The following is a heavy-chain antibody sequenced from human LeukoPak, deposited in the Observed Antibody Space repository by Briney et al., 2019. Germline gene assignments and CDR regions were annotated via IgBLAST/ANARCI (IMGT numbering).Heavy chain of an antibody. Sequence: AGGSLRLSCAASGFTFSSYSMNWVRQAPGKGLEWVSYISSSSSTIYYADSVKGRFTISRDNAKNSLYLQMNSLRAEDTAVYYCARGAGYYDILTGDYYYYYMDVWGKGTTVTVSS. CDR2: ISSSSSTI. D-gene: IGHD3-9*01. CDR3: ARGAGYYDILTGDYYYYYMDV. J-gene: IGHJ6*03. CDR1: GFTFSSYS. V-gene: IGHV3-48*04.